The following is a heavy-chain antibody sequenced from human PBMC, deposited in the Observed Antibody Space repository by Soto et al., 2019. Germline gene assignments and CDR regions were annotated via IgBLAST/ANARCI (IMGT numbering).Heavy chain of an antibody. CDR3: AKTVSGTKY. V-gene: IGHV3-23*01. J-gene: IGHJ4*02. D-gene: IGHD6-19*01. CDR2: ISGSVDTT. Sequence: GGSLRLSCAASGFTFSSYAMTWVRQAPGKGLEWVSGISGSVDTTYYADSVKGRFTISRDNSKNTLYLQMNSLGAEDTAVYYCAKTVSGTKYWGQGTLVTFSS. CDR1: GFTFSSYA.